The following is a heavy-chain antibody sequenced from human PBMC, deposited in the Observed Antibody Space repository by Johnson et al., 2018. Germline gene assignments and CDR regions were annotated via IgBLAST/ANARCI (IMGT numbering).Heavy chain of an antibody. D-gene: IGHD3-10*01. J-gene: IGHJ6*03. V-gene: IGHV4-59*12. CDR3: ARKSGSLNYMDV. CDR1: GGSISSYY. Sequence: QVQLQESGPGLVKPSETLSLTCTVSGGSISSYYWSWIRKPPGTGLEWIGYIYYSGSANYNPSLKRRVTIPVDTPKNQFSLKLSSVPAADTAVYDCARKSGSLNYMDVWCKGTTVTVSS. CDR2: IYYSGSA.